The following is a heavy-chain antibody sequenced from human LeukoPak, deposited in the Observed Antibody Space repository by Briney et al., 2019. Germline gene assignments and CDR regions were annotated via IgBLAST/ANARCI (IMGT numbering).Heavy chain of an antibody. CDR3: VKGLTAIRSF. CDR1: GFTFSTYV. V-gene: IGHV3-64D*06. CDR2: IGGDGGST. J-gene: IGHJ4*02. Sequence: GGSLRLSCSASGFTFSTYVMHWVRQAPGKVLDYVSGIGGDGGSTYYADSVKGRFTISRDNSKNTLYLQMSSLRPEDTAIYYCVKGLTAIRSFWGQGTLVIVSS. D-gene: IGHD2-21*02.